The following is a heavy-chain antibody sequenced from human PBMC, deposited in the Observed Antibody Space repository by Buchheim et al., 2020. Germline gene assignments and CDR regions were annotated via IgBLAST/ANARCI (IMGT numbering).Heavy chain of an antibody. Sequence: QVQLQQWGAGLLKPSETLSLTCAVYGGSFSGYYWSWIRQPPGKGLEWIGEINHSGSTNYKPSLKSRVTISVDTSKNQFSLKLSSVTAAVTAVYYCARRGKSNWNYRFSWFDPWGQGTL. V-gene: IGHV4-34*01. CDR2: INHSGST. CDR1: GGSFSGYY. D-gene: IGHD1-7*01. CDR3: ARRGKSNWNYRFSWFDP. J-gene: IGHJ5*02.